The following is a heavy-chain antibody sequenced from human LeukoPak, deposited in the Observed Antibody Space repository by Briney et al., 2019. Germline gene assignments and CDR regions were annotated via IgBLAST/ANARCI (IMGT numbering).Heavy chain of an antibody. Sequence: SETLSLTCAVYGGSFSGYYWSWIRQPPGKGLEWIGEINHSGSTNYNPSLKSRVTISVDTSKNQFSLKLSSVTAADTAMYYCAKSGSYGLIDYWGQGTLVTVSS. CDR3: AKSGSYGLIDY. D-gene: IGHD1-26*01. J-gene: IGHJ4*02. V-gene: IGHV4-34*01. CDR1: GGSFSGYY. CDR2: INHSGST.